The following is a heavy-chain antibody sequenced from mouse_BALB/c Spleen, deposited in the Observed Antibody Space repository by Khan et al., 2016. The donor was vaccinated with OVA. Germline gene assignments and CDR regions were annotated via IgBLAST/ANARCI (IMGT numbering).Heavy chain of an antibody. CDR3: ARDPTCYSIDY. D-gene: IGHD2-10*01. V-gene: IGHV2-6-5*01. Sequence: QVQLKESGPGLVAPSQSLSITCTVSGYSLTDYAVSWIRQPPGKGLEWLGVIWVSGSNSYNSVLKPRLSIIEKNAKGKVFVKMNMLPTDDTAMDFCARDPTCYSIDYWGQGTTVTVSS. CDR1: GYSLTDYA. CDR2: IWVSGSN. J-gene: IGHJ4*01.